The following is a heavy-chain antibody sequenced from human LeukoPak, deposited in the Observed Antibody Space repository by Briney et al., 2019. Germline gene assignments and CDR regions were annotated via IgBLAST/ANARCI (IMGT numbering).Heavy chain of an antibody. CDR2: IYYSGST. CDR1: GGSISSSSYY. Sequence: PSETLSLTCTVSGGSISSSSYYWGWIRQPPGKGLEWIGSIYYSGSTYYNPSLKSRVTISVDTSKNQFSLKLSSVTAADTAVYYCARGDHVLRYFDWQYYFDYWGQGTLVTVSS. J-gene: IGHJ4*02. V-gene: IGHV4-39*07. D-gene: IGHD3-9*01. CDR3: ARGDHVLRYFDWQYYFDY.